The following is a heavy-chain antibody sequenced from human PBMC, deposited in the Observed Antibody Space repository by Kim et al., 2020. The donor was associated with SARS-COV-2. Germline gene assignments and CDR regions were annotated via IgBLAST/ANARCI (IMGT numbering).Heavy chain of an antibody. CDR2: INPNSGGT. D-gene: IGHD6-13*01. CDR1: GYTFTGYY. V-gene: IGHV1-2*02. J-gene: IGHJ5*02. CDR3: ASTLEAAGYNWFDP. Sequence: ASVKVSCKASGYTFTGYYMYWVRQAPGQGLEWMGWINPNSGGTNYAQKFQGRVTMTRDTSISTAYMELSRLRSDDTAVYYCASTLEAAGYNWFDPWGQGTLVTVSS.